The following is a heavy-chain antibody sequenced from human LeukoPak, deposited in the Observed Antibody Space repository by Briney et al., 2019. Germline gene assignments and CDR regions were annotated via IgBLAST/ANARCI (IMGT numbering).Heavy chain of an antibody. V-gene: IGHV4-4*09. D-gene: IGHD1-1*01. Sequence: PSETQSLTCTVSGGSISSYYWSWIRQPPGKGLEWIGYIYTSGSTNYNPSLKSRVTISVDTSKNQFSLKLSSVTAADTAVYFCARDPLSTNDFDIWGQGTMVTVSS. CDR1: GGSISSYY. CDR2: IYTSGST. CDR3: ARDPLSTNDFDI. J-gene: IGHJ3*02.